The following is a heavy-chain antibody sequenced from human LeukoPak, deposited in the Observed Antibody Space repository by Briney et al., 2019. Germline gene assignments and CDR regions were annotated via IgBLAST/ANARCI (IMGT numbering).Heavy chain of an antibody. D-gene: IGHD4-23*01. CDR3: ARKAYGGNYVDFDY. J-gene: IGHJ4*02. V-gene: IGHV3-74*01. CDR1: GFTFSSYW. CDR2: INSDGSIT. Sequence: PGGSLRLSCAASGFTFSSYWMHWVRQAPGKGLVWVPRINSDGSITSYAESVKGRFTISRDNAKNTLYLQMNSLRVEDTAVYYCARKAYGGNYVDFDYWGQGTLVTVSS.